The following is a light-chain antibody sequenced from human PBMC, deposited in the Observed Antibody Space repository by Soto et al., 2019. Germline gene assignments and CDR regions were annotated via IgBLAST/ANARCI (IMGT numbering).Light chain of an antibody. Sequence: EIVLTQSPGTLSLSPGERATLSCRASQSVTSSYLAWYQQKPGQAPRLLIYSASSRATGIPERFGGSGSGTDFTLTISRLEPEDFAMYYCHQYGSSLWTFGQGTKVEIK. J-gene: IGKJ1*01. V-gene: IGKV3-20*01. CDR3: HQYGSSLWT. CDR2: SAS. CDR1: QSVTSSY.